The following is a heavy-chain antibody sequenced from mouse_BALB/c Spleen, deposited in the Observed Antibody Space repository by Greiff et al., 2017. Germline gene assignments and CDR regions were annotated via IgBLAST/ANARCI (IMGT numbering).Heavy chain of an antibody. CDR2: ISDGGSYT. CDR3: ARAGGDYGNYGYFDY. V-gene: IGHV5-4*02. Sequence: EVMLVESGGGLVKPGGSLKLSCAASGFTFSDYYMYWVRQTPEKRLEWVATISDGGSYTYYPDSVKGRFTISRDNAKNNLYLQMSSLKSEDTAMYYCARAGGDYGNYGYFDYWGQGTTLTVSS. CDR1: GFTFSDYY. J-gene: IGHJ2*01. D-gene: IGHD2-1*01.